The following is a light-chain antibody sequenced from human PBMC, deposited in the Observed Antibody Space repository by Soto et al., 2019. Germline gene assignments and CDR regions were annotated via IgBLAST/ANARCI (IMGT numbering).Light chain of an antibody. J-gene: IGKJ1*01. CDR2: ASS. CDR3: QQSYITPLT. V-gene: IGKV1-6*01. Sequence: AIQMTQSPSSLSASVGDRVTISCRSSQGIRNDLGWYQQKPGKAPKLLIYASSNLHSGVPSRFSGSGSGTDFTLTISSLQPEDFATYYCQQSYITPLTFGQGTKVDIK. CDR1: QGIRND.